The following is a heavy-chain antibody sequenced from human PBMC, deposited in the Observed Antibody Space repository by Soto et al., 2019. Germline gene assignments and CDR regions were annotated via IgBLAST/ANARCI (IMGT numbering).Heavy chain of an antibody. Sequence: GSGPPLMHPTRPLTLTCNFSGFSLASGGMCGSWIRQPPGEALEWFAFICWYDDKYYSTSLKTRLTISNATYKTQDVLKMPNVDLGDKDTDYCSWTSGWYSLHYFDFWGQGTLVTVSS. CDR1: GFSLASGGMC. CDR3: SWTSGWYSLHYFDF. CDR2: ICWYDDK. J-gene: IGHJ4*02. D-gene: IGHD6-19*01. V-gene: IGHV2-70*01.